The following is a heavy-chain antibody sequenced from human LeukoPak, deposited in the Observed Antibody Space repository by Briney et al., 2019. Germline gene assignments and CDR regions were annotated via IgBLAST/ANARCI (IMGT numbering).Heavy chain of an antibody. J-gene: IGHJ4*02. Sequence: GASVKVSCKASGYTFTSYGISWVRQAPGQGLEWMGWISAYNGNTNYAQKLQGRVTMTTDTSTSTAYMELRSLRSDDTAVYYCARDPSYSGSYYARHYFDYWGQGTLVTVSS. CDR1: GYTFTSYG. V-gene: IGHV1-18*01. CDR2: ISAYNGNT. CDR3: ARDPSYSGSYYARHYFDY. D-gene: IGHD1-26*01.